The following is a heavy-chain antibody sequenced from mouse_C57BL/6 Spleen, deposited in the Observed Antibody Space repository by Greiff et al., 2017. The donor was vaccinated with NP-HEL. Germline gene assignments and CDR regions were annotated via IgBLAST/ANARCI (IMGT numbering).Heavy chain of an antibody. Sequence: EVKLVESGGGLVKPGGSLKLSCAASGFTFSDYGMHWVRQAPEKGLEWVAYISSGSSTISYADTVKGRFTISRDNAKNTLFLQMTSLRSEDTAMDYCARGYYDYDDYAMDYWGQGTSVTVSS. CDR3: ARGYYDYDDYAMDY. CDR1: GFTFSDYG. J-gene: IGHJ4*01. V-gene: IGHV5-17*01. D-gene: IGHD2-4*01. CDR2: ISSGSSTI.